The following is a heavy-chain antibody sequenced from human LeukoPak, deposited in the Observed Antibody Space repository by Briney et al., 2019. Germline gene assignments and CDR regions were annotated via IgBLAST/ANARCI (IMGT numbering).Heavy chain of an antibody. V-gene: IGHV3-23*01. CDR3: AKVCEPLAMVQGVIFFGY. CDR2: ISGSCGST. Sequence: PGGSLRLSCAASGFTFSSYAMSWVRQAPWKGLEWGSAISGSCGSTYYADSVEGRFTISRDNSKNTLYLQMNSLRAEDTAVYYCAKVCEPLAMVQGVIFFGYWGQGTLVPVSS. J-gene: IGHJ4*02. CDR1: GFTFSSYA. D-gene: IGHD3-10*01.